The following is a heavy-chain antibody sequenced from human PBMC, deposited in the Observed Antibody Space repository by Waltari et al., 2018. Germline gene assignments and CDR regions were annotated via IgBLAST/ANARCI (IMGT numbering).Heavy chain of an antibody. CDR1: GYTFTSYG. D-gene: IGHD2-2*01. Sequence: QVQLVQSGAEVKKPGASVKVSCKASGYTFTSYGISWVRQAPGHGLEWMGWISAYNGNTNNAQKLHGRVTMTTDTSTRTAYMELRSLRSDDTAVYYCARLVPPSPNDAFDIWGQGTMVTVSS. CDR3: ARLVPPSPNDAFDI. J-gene: IGHJ3*02. V-gene: IGHV1-18*01. CDR2: ISAYNGNT.